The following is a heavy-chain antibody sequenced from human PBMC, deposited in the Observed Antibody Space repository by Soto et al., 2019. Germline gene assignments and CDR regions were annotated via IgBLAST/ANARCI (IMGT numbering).Heavy chain of an antibody. Sequence: EVQLVESGGGLVQPGGSLRLSCAASGFTFSNYDMDWVRQAPGKGLEWVAYINTRSNTIYNADSVKGRSTISRDNAKYSLYLQMNSLRDEDTAVYYCARDAQWLPDYWGQGTLVTVSS. J-gene: IGHJ4*02. CDR1: GFTFSNYD. D-gene: IGHD6-19*01. CDR3: ARDAQWLPDY. V-gene: IGHV3-48*02. CDR2: INTRSNTI.